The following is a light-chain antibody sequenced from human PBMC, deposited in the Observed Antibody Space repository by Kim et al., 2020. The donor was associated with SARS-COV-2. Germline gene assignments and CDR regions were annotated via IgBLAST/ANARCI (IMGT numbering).Light chain of an antibody. Sequence: TISCTGTSSAVGGYNYVSWYQQHPATAPKLMLYAASKRPSGVPDRFSGSKSGNTASLTISGLQAEDEADYYCCSYAGSYTYVFGTGTKVTVL. CDR1: SSAVGGYNY. J-gene: IGLJ1*01. CDR3: CSYAGSYTYV. CDR2: AAS. V-gene: IGLV2-11*01.